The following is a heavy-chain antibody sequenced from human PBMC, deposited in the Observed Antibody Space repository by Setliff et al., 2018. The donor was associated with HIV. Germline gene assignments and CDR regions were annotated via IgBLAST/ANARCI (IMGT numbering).Heavy chain of an antibody. CDR3: ARDLRWYDSSGSHDAFDI. V-gene: IGHV3-74*01. CDR2: INTDGSNT. D-gene: IGHD3-22*01. J-gene: IGHJ3*02. CDR1: GFTFSSSW. Sequence: PGGSLRLSCAASGFTFSSSWMHWVRQALGKGLVWVSRINTDGSNTNYADSVKGRFTISRDNTKNTLYLQMNSLRAEDTAVYYCARDLRWYDSSGSHDAFDIWGQGTMVTVSS.